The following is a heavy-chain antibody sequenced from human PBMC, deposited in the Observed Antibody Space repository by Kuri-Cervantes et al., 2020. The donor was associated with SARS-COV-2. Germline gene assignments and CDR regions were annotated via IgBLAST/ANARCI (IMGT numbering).Heavy chain of an antibody. CDR2: VSWNGSRT. J-gene: IGHJ4*02. D-gene: IGHD2-2*01. Sequence: GGSLRLSCAASGFTFSNSDMNWVRQAPGKGLEWVSGVSWNGSRTHYADSVKGRFIISRDNSRNFLYQQMNSLRPEDMAVYYCARERGSDVVVPAAIRGYFDYWGQGTLVTVSS. CDR3: ARERGSDVVVPAAIRGYFDY. CDR1: GFTFSNSD. V-gene: IGHV3-19*01.